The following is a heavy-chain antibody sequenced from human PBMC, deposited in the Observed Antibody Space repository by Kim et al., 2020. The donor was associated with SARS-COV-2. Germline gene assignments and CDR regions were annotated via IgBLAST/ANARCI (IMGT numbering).Heavy chain of an antibody. D-gene: IGHD1-1*01. Sequence: GGSLRLSCAASGLSFSSYAMGWVRQAPGKGLEWVSVVSHTGRTTFYADSVKGRFTISRDDSRNSVYLQMTSLTVEDTAVYYCASRGWYRGPYYFDFWGQGILVSVSS. CDR3: ASRGWYRGPYYFDF. CDR2: VSHTGRTT. CDR1: GLSFSSYA. J-gene: IGHJ4*02. V-gene: IGHV3-23*01.